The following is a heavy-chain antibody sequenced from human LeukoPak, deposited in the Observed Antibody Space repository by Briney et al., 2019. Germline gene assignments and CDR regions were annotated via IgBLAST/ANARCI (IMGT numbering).Heavy chain of an antibody. V-gene: IGHV1-69*13. CDR1: GGTFSSYA. J-gene: IGHJ4*02. Sequence: SVKVSCKASGGTFSSYAISWVRQAPGQGLEWMGGIIPIFGTANYAQKFQGRVTITADESTSTAYMELSSLRSEDTAVYYCASDRVNSGYDSTGFDYWGQGTLVTVSS. CDR2: IIPIFGTA. CDR3: ASDRVNSGYDSTGFDY. D-gene: IGHD5-12*01.